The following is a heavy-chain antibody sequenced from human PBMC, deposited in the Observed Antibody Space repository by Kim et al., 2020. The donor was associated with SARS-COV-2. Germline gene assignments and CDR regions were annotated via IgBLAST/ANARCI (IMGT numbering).Heavy chain of an antibody. Sequence: SETLSLTCAVYGGSFSGYYWSWIRQPPGKGLEWIGEINHSGSTNYNPSLKSRVTISVDTSKNQFSLKLSSVTAADTAVYYCAREFRGALYGSGSYYLYYFDYWGQGTLVTVSS. CDR3: AREFRGALYGSGSYYLYYFDY. V-gene: IGHV4-34*01. CDR2: INHSGST. J-gene: IGHJ4*02. CDR1: GGSFSGYY. D-gene: IGHD3-10*01.